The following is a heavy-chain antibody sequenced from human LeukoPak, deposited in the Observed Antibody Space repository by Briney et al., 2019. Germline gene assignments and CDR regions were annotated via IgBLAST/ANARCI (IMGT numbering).Heavy chain of an antibody. D-gene: IGHD4-23*01. J-gene: IGHJ4*02. CDR2: SNSDGSVR. CDR3: ARDYGGNIRGCFDY. V-gene: IGHV3-74*01. Sequence: GGSLRLSCAASGFGFSSHWMHWVRQAPGKGLVWVSRSNSDGSVRNYADSVEGRFIISRDNSKNTLFLQMSSLRVEDTAVYYCARDYGGNIRGCFDYWGQGTLVTVSS. CDR1: GFGFSSHW.